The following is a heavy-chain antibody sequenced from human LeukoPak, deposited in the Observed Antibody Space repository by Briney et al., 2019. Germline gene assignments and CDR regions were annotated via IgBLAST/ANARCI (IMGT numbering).Heavy chain of an antibody. CDR2: IIPIFGTA. Sequence: SVKVSCKASGGTFSSYAINWVRQAPGQGLEWTGGIIPIFGTANYAQKFQGRVTITADESTSTAYMELSSLRSEDTAVYYCAREGDSSGYFDYWGQGTLVTVSS. V-gene: IGHV1-69*13. CDR1: GGTFSSYA. CDR3: AREGDSSGYFDY. J-gene: IGHJ4*02. D-gene: IGHD3-22*01.